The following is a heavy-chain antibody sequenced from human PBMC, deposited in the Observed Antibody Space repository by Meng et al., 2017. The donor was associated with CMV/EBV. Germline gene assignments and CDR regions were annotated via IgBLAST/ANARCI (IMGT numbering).Heavy chain of an antibody. Sequence: GGSLRLSCAASGFTFSSYGMHWVRQAPGKGLEWVAFIRYDGSNKYYADSVKGRFTISRDNSKNTLYLQMNSLRAEDTAVYYCAKDPRYCSSTSFEPSDYWGQGTLVTVSS. CDR2: IRYDGSNK. D-gene: IGHD2-2*01. CDR3: AKDPRYCSSTSFEPSDY. V-gene: IGHV3-30*02. CDR1: GFTFSSYG. J-gene: IGHJ4*02.